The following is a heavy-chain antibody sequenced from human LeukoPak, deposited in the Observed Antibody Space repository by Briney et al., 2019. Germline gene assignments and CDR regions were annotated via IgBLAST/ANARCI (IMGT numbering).Heavy chain of an antibody. V-gene: IGHV1-69*13. CDR1: GGTFSSYA. CDR2: IIPIFGTA. D-gene: IGHD1-14*01. CDR3: ARGSRRKDPEFDY. J-gene: IGHJ4*02. Sequence: ASVNVSCKASGGTFSSYAISWVRQAPGQGLEWMGGIIPIFGTANYAQKFQGRVTITADESTSTAYMELSSLRSEDTAVYYCARGSRRKDPEFDYWGQGTLVTVSS.